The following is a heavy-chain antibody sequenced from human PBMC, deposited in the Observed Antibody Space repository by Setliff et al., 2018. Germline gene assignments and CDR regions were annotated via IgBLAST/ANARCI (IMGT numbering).Heavy chain of an antibody. CDR3: AGEGVDTRSSTDYRYYMDV. D-gene: IGHD5-18*01. J-gene: IGHJ6*03. CDR1: GYTFTTYA. CDR2: TIPSFGST. V-gene: IGHV1-69*05. Sequence: SVKVSCKASGYTFTTYAIGWVRQAPGQGPEWMGGTIPSFGSTNYAQKFQDRVTIITDESTSTAYMELSSLRTEDTAVYYCAGEGVDTRSSTDYRYYMDVWGKGTTVTVSS.